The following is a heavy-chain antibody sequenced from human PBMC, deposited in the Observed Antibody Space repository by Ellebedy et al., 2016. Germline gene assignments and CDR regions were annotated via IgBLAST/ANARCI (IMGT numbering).Heavy chain of an antibody. CDR1: GIILRRYA. J-gene: IGHJ4*02. Sequence: GESLKISXEGSGIILRRYAMYWVRQAPGKGLEWVSGFSGIGGGAYYAESVRGRFTIYRDDSKNTLYLEMNSLRADDTALYFCAKGAGPYTTSSIDSWGQGTLVTVSP. V-gene: IGHV3-23*01. CDR3: AKGAGPYTTSSIDS. CDR2: FSGIGGGA. D-gene: IGHD2-2*02.